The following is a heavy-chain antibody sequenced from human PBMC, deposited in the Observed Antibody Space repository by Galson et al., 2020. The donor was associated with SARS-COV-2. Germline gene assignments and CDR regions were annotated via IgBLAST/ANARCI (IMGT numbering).Heavy chain of an antibody. CDR2: IRSKAYGGTT. J-gene: IGHJ4*02. V-gene: IGHV3-49*03. CDR3: TRSDFWSGYYADY. D-gene: IGHD3-3*01. Sequence: GGSLRLSCTASGFTFGDYAMSWFRQAPGKGLEGVGFIRSKAYGGTTEYAASVKGRFTISRDDSKSIAYLQMNSLKTEDTAVYYCTRSDFWSGYYADYWGQGTLVTVSS. CDR1: GFTFGDYA.